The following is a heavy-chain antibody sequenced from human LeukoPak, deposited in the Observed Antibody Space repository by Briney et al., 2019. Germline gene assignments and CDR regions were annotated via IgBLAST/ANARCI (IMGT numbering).Heavy chain of an antibody. J-gene: IGHJ6*03. CDR1: GGSISSSNW. D-gene: IGHD1-20*01. CDR2: IYHSGST. CDR3: ARSRYNWNYYYYYYMDV. Sequence: SETLSLTCAVSGGSISSSNWWSWVRQPPGKGLEWIGEIYHSGSTNYNPSLKSRVTISVDKSKNQFSLKLSSVTAADTAVYYCARSRYNWNYYYYYYMDVWGKGTTVTVSS. V-gene: IGHV4-4*02.